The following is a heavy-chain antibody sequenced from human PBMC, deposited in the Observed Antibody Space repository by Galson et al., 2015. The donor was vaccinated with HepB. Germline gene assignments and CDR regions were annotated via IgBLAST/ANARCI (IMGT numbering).Heavy chain of an antibody. CDR2: ISSSGSDT. CDR3: ARSPSGFQTWFDP. Sequence: SLRLSCAAFGFTFRDFYMSWIRQAPGRGLEWLSYISSSGSDTNYADSVKGRFTISRDNARNSLYLQMNSLKVDDTAMYYCARSPSGFQTWFDPWGQGTLVTVSS. J-gene: IGHJ5*02. V-gene: IGHV3-11*03. D-gene: IGHD2/OR15-2a*01. CDR1: GFTFRDFY.